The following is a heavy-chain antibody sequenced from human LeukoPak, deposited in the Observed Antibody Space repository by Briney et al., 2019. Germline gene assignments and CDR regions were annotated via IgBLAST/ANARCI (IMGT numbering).Heavy chain of an antibody. CDR1: GFTFSGYG. CDR3: AREGYSYGPFDY. CDR2: ISSSGSTI. J-gene: IGHJ4*02. D-gene: IGHD5-18*01. Sequence: PGGSLRLSCAASGFTFSGYGMHWVRQAPGKGLEWVSYISSSGSTIYYADSVKGRFTISRDNAKNSLYLQMNSLRAEDTAVYYCAREGYSYGPFDYWGQGTLVTVSS. V-gene: IGHV3-48*04.